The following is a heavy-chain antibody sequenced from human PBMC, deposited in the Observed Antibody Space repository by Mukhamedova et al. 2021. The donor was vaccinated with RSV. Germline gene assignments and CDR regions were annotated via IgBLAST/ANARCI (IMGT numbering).Heavy chain of an antibody. CDR1: GGSFSSHY. J-gene: IGHJ5*02. Sequence: GGSFSSHYWSWIRQPPGKGLEWIGEINHSGSTNYNPSLKSRLTLSVDTSKNHFSLKLRSVTAADTAVYFCAWFVLCKCQLPWRLGPW. CDR3: AWFVLCKCQLPWRLGP. V-gene: IGHV4-34*01. D-gene: IGHD2-2*01. CDR2: INHSGST.